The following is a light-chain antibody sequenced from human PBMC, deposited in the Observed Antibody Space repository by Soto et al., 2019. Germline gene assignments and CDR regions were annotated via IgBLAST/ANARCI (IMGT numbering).Light chain of an antibody. J-gene: IGLJ1*01. CDR1: SSDVGGYNY. Sequence: QSVLTQPASASGSPGQSITISCTGTSSDVGGYNYVSWYQQHPGKAPKLMIYDVSNRPSGVSNRFSGSKSGNTASLTISGLQAEDESDYYCSSYTSSSTYVFGTGTKVXXL. CDR2: DVS. CDR3: SSYTSSSTYV. V-gene: IGLV2-14*01.